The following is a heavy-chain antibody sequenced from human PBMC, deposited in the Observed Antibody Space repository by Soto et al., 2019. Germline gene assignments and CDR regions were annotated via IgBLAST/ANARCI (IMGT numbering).Heavy chain of an antibody. CDR3: ARAGWGRLHDYVDYLPLRPPAGDIGYFYY. CDR2: IIPILGIA. Sequence: QVQLVQSGAEVKKPGSSVKVSCTASGGTFSSYTISWVRQAPGQGLEWMGRIIPILGIANYAQKFQGRVTITADKSTSTAYMELSSLRSEDTAVYYCARAGWGRLHDYVDYLPLRPPAGDIGYFYYWGQGPLVTVAS. J-gene: IGHJ4*02. CDR1: GGTFSSYT. V-gene: IGHV1-69*02. D-gene: IGHD4-17*01.